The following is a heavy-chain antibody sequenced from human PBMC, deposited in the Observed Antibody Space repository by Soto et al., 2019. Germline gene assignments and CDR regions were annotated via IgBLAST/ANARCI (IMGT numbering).Heavy chain of an antibody. J-gene: IGHJ6*02. CDR2: IYWTDDK. Sequence: QITLKESGPTEVKPTEPLALTCTFSEFSLATKGVGVGWIRQPPGEALEWLAVIYWTDDKRYSPSLKSRLTITRDTSKNQVVLTMTDMDPVDTATYYCAHRKSSYYGSENTYYYGMDVWGQGTTVTVSS. V-gene: IGHV2-5*01. CDR1: EFSLATKGVG. D-gene: IGHD3-10*01. CDR3: AHRKSSYYGSENTYYYGMDV.